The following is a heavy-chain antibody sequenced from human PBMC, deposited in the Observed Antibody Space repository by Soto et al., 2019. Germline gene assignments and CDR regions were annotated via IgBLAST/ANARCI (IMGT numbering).Heavy chain of an antibody. CDR3: ASSQWDYTNGVCSYFDY. J-gene: IGHJ4*02. V-gene: IGHV3-74*01. D-gene: IGHD2-8*01. Sequence: PGGSLRLSCAASGFTFSSYWMHWVRQAPGKGLVWVSRINSDGSSTSYADSVKGRFTISRDNAKNTLYLQMNSLRAEDTAVYYCASSQWDYTNGVCSYFDYWGQGTLVTVSS. CDR1: GFTFSSYW. CDR2: INSDGSST.